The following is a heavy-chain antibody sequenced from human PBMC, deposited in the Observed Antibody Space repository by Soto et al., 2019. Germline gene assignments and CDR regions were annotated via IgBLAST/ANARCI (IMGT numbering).Heavy chain of an antibody. CDR2: IKQDGSEK. Sequence: GGSLRLSCAASGFTFSSYWMSWVRQAPGKGLEWVANIKQDGSEKYYVDSVKGRFTISRDNAKNSLYLQMNSLRAEDTAVYYCARGAAVGWYGYYYYGMDVWGQGTTVTVSS. CDR1: GFTFSSYW. V-gene: IGHV3-7*05. J-gene: IGHJ6*02. CDR3: ARGAAVGWYGYYYYGMDV. D-gene: IGHD6-19*01.